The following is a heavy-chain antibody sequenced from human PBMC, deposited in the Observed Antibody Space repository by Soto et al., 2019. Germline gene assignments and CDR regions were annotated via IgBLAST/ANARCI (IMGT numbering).Heavy chain of an antibody. D-gene: IGHD3-10*01. CDR1: GFTFSSYW. J-gene: IGHJ4*02. Sequence: EVQLVESGGGLVQPGGSLRLSCAASGFTFSSYWMSWVRQAPGKGLEWVANIKQDGSEKYYVDSVKGRFTISRDNAKNSLYLQMNSLRAEDTAVYYCARDYYYGSGSRPVDYWGQGTLVTVSS. CDR3: ARDYYYGSGSRPVDY. V-gene: IGHV3-7*03. CDR2: IKQDGSEK.